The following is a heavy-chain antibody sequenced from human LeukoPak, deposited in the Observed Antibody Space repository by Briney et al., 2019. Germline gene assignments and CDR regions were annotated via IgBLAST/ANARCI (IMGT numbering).Heavy chain of an antibody. Sequence: NTSETLSLTCAVYGGSFSGYYWSWIRQPPGKGLEWIGEINHSGSTYYNPSLKSRVTISVDTSKNQFSLKLSSVTAADTAVYYCAQEGYDYVWGSTPTRYYFDYWGQGTLVTVSS. CDR3: AQEGYDYVWGSTPTRYYFDY. CDR2: INHSGST. D-gene: IGHD3-16*01. CDR1: GGSFSGYY. J-gene: IGHJ4*02. V-gene: IGHV4-34*01.